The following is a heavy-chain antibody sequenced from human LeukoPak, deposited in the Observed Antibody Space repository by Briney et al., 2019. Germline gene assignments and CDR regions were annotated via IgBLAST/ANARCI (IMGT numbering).Heavy chain of an antibody. CDR3: ARAGSYDYVWGSYYIDY. J-gene: IGHJ4*02. CDR2: INPNSGGT. CDR1: GYTFTGYY. Sequence: ASVKVSYKASGYTFTGYYMHWVRQAPGQGLEWMGWINPNSGGTNYAQKFQGRVTMTRDTSISTAYMELSRLRSDDTAVYYCARAGSYDYVWGSYYIDYWGQGTLVTVSS. D-gene: IGHD3-16*01. V-gene: IGHV1-2*02.